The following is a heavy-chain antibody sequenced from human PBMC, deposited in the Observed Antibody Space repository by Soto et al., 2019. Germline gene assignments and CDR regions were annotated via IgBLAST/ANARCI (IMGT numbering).Heavy chain of an antibody. Sequence: SGPTLVNPTETLTLTCTVSGFSLSNARMGVSWIRQPPGKALEWLAHIFSNDEKSYSTSLKSRLTISKDTSKSQVVLTMTNMDPVDTATYYCARTNGYGEYYFDYWGQGTLVTVSS. J-gene: IGHJ4*02. D-gene: IGHD3-10*01. V-gene: IGHV2-26*01. CDR1: GFSLSNARMG. CDR2: IFSNDEK. CDR3: ARTNGYGEYYFDY.